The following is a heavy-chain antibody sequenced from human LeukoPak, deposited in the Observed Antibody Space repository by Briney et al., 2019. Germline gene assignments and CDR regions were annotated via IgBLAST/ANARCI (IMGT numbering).Heavy chain of an antibody. D-gene: IGHD6-6*01. CDR1: GFTFSDYW. Sequence: GGSLRLSCTASGFTFSDYWMTWVRQPPGKGPEWVGYIKQDGSQRYYVDSVRGRFTISRDNAKNSLFLQMNGLRAEDTAVYYCARRGGSSSRRSPIDYWGQGTLVTVSS. CDR3: ARRGGSSSRRSPIDY. J-gene: IGHJ4*02. CDR2: IKQDGSQR. V-gene: IGHV3-7*01.